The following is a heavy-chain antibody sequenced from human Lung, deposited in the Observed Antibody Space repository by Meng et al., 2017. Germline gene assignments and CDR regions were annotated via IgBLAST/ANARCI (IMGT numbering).Heavy chain of an antibody. J-gene: IGHJ4*02. CDR2: IYHSGST. CDR3: TKNDFYCLGY. V-gene: IGHV4-4*02. D-gene: IGHD2-21*01. CDR1: GGSMSSVNW. Sequence: QLRLQESGPGLVTPSATLSLTCSVSGGSMSSVNWWSWVRQPPGKGLEWIGEIYHSGSTNYNPSLKSRITIAVDKPKNQFSLTLSSVTAADTAVYYCTKNDFYCLGYWGQGTLVTVSS.